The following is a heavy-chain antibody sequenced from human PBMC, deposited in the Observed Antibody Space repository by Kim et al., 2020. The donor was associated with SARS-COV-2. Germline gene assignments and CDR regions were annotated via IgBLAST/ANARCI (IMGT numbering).Heavy chain of an antibody. Sequence: GGSLRLSCAASGFTFSSYGMFWVRQAPGKGLEWVSGISRSSDDTPYAESVKGRFTISRDNSKNTVYLQMNSLRAEDTAVYYCVTDDFEGQVVTSNYEHWGQGRLVTV. CDR1: GFTFSSYG. J-gene: IGHJ1*01. CDR2: ISRSSDDT. V-gene: IGHV3-23*01. CDR3: VTDDFEGQVVTSNYEH. D-gene: IGHD3-22*01.